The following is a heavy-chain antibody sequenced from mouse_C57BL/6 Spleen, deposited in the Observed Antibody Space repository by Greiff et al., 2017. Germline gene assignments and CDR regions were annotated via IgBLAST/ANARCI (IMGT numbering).Heavy chain of an antibody. Sequence: QVHVKQPGAELVKPGASVKLSCKASGYTFTSYWMHWVKQRPGQGLEWIGMIHPNSGTTNYNEKFKSKATLTVDKSTSTAYIQLSSLTSEDSAVYYCAPYYGTVAWFAYWGQGTLVTVSA. V-gene: IGHV1-64*01. CDR3: APYYGTVAWFAY. J-gene: IGHJ3*01. CDR2: IHPNSGTT. D-gene: IGHD1-1*01. CDR1: GYTFTSYW.